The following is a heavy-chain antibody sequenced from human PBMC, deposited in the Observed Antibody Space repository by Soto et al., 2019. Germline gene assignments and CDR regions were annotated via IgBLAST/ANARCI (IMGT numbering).Heavy chain of an antibody. CDR1: GGTFSTYA. CDR3: ASGIQLWLRRINNGYSG. V-gene: IGHV1-69*12. CDR2: IIPMFGTA. J-gene: IGHJ4*02. Sequence: QVQLVQSGAEVKKPESSVKVSCKAPGGTFSTYAISWVRQAPGQGLEWMGGIIPMFGTANYAQMFQDRVTITAEESTNTVYMELSSLRSEDTAVYFCASGIQLWLRRINNGYSGWGQGTLVTVSS. D-gene: IGHD5-18*01.